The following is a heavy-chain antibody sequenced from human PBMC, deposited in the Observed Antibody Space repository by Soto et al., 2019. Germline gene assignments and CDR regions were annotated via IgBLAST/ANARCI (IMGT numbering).Heavy chain of an antibody. CDR3: ARGSTTVTPLGDY. D-gene: IGHD4-17*01. CDR1: GYTFTAYY. J-gene: IGHJ4*02. V-gene: IGHV1-2*02. Sequence: QVQLVQSGAEVKKPGASVEVSCKACGYTFTAYYIHWVRQAPGEGLEWMAGIDICTGDAGLAPEFQGRVTVTRDTSIKTVYMDLSGLSSDDTALYYCARGSTTVTPLGDYWGQGTLVSVSS. CDR2: IDICTGDA.